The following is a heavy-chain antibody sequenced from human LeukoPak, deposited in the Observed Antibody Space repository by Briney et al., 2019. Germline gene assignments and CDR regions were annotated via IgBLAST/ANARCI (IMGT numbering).Heavy chain of an antibody. J-gene: IGHJ5*02. D-gene: IGHD2-2*01. V-gene: IGHV1-8*02. Sequence: ASVKVSCKASGYTFTGHSMYWVRQHPRQGLEWMVWMNPHSGNTGYAQKFQGRVTMTRNTSISTAYMELSSLRSEDTAVYYCARGPQVWCQLLCSGWYNWFDPWGQGTLVTVSS. CDR1: GYTFTGHS. CDR2: MNPHSGNT. CDR3: ARGPQVWCQLLCSGWYNWFDP.